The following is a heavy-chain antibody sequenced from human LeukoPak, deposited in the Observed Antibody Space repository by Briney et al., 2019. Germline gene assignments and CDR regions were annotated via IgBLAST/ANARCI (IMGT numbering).Heavy chain of an antibody. D-gene: IGHD6-19*01. J-gene: IGHJ4*02. CDR3: ARDEWAGTVAY. V-gene: IGHV3-7*01. Sequence: PGGSLRLSCAASGFTFNKYWMNWVRQAPGKGLEWVANIKQDGSEKYYVDSVKGRFTISRDNAKNSLFLQMDSLRAKDTAVYYCARDEWAGTVAYWGQGTLVTVSS. CDR2: IKQDGSEK. CDR1: GFTFNKYW.